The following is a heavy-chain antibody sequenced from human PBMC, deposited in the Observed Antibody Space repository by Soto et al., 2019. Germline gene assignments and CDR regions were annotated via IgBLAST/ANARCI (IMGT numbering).Heavy chain of an antibody. CDR3: ARVTTVGGY. CDR1: GFSFSDYS. CDR2: ISNTAITD. D-gene: IGHD4-17*01. J-gene: IGHJ4*02. V-gene: IGHV3-11*01. Sequence: GGSLRLSCVASGFSFSDYSMTWMRQAPGGGLDFVAFISNTAITDYYADSVKGRFTISRDNAKNSLYLQMNSLRAEDAAVYYCARVTTVGGYWGQGALVTVSS.